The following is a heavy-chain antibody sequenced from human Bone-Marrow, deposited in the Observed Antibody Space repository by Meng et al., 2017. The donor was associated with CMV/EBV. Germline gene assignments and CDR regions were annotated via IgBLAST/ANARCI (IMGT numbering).Heavy chain of an antibody. CDR1: SNSAA. D-gene: IGHD1-26*01. Sequence: SNSAAWNWIRQSPSRGLEWLGRTYYKSKWYNDYAVSVKSRITINPDTSKNQFSLQLNSVTPEDTALYYCARGSGSYYDMHSFDYWGQGTLVTVSS. CDR2: TYYKSKWYN. V-gene: IGHV6-1*01. J-gene: IGHJ4*02. CDR3: ARGSGSYYDMHSFDY.